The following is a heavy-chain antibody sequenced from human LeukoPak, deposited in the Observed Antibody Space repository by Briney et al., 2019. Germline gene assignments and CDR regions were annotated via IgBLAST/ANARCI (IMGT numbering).Heavy chain of an antibody. Sequence: PGGSLRLSCAASEFTFSNNDMHWVRQGPGKGLEWVSAIDTSGDTYYPGSVKGRFTISRENAKNILYLQMNSLRVGDTAVYYCARDRAYYYGSGSYSPGDYWGQGTLVTVSS. D-gene: IGHD3-10*01. CDR2: IDTSGDT. J-gene: IGHJ4*02. CDR3: ARDRAYYYGSGSYSPGDY. V-gene: IGHV3-13*01. CDR1: EFTFSNND.